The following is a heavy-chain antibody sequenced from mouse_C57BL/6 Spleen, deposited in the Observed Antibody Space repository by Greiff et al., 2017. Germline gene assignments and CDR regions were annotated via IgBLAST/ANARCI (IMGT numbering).Heavy chain of an antibody. V-gene: IGHV5-16*01. J-gene: IGHJ2*01. CDR2: INYDGSST. CDR3: ARNLLYFDY. D-gene: IGHD6-1*01. CDR1: GFTFSDYY. Sequence: EVKLQESEGGLVQPGSSMKLSCTASGFTFSDYYMAWVRQVPEKGLEWVANINYDGSSTYYLDSLKSRFIISRDNAKNILYLQMSSLKSEDTATYYCARNLLYFDYWGQGTTLTVSS.